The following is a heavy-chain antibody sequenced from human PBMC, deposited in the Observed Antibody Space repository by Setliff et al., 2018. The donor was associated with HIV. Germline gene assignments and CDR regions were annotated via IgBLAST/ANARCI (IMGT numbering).Heavy chain of an antibody. CDR1: GVSISSSSYF. J-gene: IGHJ6*03. Sequence: PSETLSLTCAASGVSISSSSYFWGWIRRPPGTGLDWIGSIYFSGSTYYNPSLESRVTISMDTSKNQFSLKLTSVTAADTAVYYCARHPRHYNILTGYRYYYMDVWGKGTTVTVSS. V-gene: IGHV4-39*01. CDR2: IYFSGST. CDR3: ARHPRHYNILTGYRYYYMDV. D-gene: IGHD3-9*01.